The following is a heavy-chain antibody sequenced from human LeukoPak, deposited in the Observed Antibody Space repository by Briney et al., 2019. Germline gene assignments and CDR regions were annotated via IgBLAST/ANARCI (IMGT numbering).Heavy chain of an antibody. J-gene: IGHJ4*02. V-gene: IGHV3-30-3*01. CDR3: ARDPSGSAYYFDY. Sequence: GGSLRLSCAASGFTFSSYAMHWVRQAPGKGLEWVAVISYDGSNKYYADSVKGRFTLSRDNSKNTLYLQMNSLRAEDTAVYYCARDPSGSAYYFDYWGQGTLVTVSS. CDR2: ISYDGSNK. CDR1: GFTFSSYA. D-gene: IGHD3-10*01.